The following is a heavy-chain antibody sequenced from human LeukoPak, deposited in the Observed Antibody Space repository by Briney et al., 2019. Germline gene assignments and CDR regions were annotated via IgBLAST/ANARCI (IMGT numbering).Heavy chain of an antibody. V-gene: IGHV3-33*01. Sequence: GSLLLSCAASGLRFRNYGMHWVRQAPGKGLEWVAVIWYDGSNQYYVDSVKGRFTVSRDNAKNTLYLQMNSLRAEDTAVYYCATDRNSGKYYDYWGQGTLVTVSS. J-gene: IGHJ4*02. CDR3: ATDRNSGKYYDY. CDR1: GLRFRNYG. D-gene: IGHD1-26*01. CDR2: IWYDGSNQ.